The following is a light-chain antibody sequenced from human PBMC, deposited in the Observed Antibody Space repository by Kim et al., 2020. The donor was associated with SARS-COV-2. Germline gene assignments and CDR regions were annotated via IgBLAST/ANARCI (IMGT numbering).Light chain of an antibody. CDR1: QSVASNC. Sequence: SPGERAPLSCRASQSVASNCLAWYQQKPGQVPRLLIYGASSRATGIPDRFSGSGSGTDFTLTISRLEPEDFAVYYCQQCGSPPWTFGQGTKVDIK. CDR3: QQCGSPPWT. V-gene: IGKV3-20*01. CDR2: GAS. J-gene: IGKJ1*01.